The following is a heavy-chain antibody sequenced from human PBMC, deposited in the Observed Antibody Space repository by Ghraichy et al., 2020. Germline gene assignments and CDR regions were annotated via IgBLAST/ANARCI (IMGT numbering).Heavy chain of an antibody. CDR1: GGSFSGYY. CDR2: INHSGST. J-gene: IGHJ6*02. V-gene: IGHV4-34*01. D-gene: IGHD2-15*01. CDR3: ARELLSGSGYYYGMDV. Sequence: SETLSLTCAVYGGSFSGYYWSWIRQPPGKGLEWIGEINHSGSTNYNPSLKSRVTISVDTSKNQFSLKLSSVTAADTAVYYCARELLSGSGYYYGMDVWGQGTTVTVSS.